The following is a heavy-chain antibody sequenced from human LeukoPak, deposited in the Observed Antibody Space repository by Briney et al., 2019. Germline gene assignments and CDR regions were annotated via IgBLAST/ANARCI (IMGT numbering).Heavy chain of an antibody. Sequence: SETLSLTCTVSGGSISSSSYYWGWIRQPPGKGLEWIGSIYYSGSTYYDPSLKSRVTISVDTSKNQFSLKLSSVTAADTAVYYCARYSNSNWFDPWGRGTLVTVSS. J-gene: IGHJ5*02. V-gene: IGHV4-39*01. CDR1: GGSISSSSYY. D-gene: IGHD4-11*01. CDR2: IYYSGST. CDR3: ARYSNSNWFDP.